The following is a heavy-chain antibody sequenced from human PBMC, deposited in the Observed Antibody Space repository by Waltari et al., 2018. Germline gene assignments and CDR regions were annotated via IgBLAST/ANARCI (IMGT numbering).Heavy chain of an antibody. V-gene: IGHV4-4*07. D-gene: IGHD5-18*01. CDR3: ARDLRDTAMITAFDI. CDR1: GGAISSHN. J-gene: IGHJ3*02. Sequence: QVQLQESGPGLVKASETLSLTCTVSGGAISSHNWSWIRQPAGKGLEWIGRIYTSGTSGSTNYSPSLKSRVTMSVDTSKNQFSLKLSSVTAADTAVYYCARDLRDTAMITAFDIWGQGTMVTVSS. CDR2: IYTSGTSGST.